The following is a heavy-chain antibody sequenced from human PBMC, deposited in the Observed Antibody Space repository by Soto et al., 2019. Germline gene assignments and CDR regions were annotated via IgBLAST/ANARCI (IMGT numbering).Heavy chain of an antibody. V-gene: IGHV3-48*01. D-gene: IGHD3-3*01. CDR1: GFTFSSYS. CDR2: ISNSSSTI. CDR3: ARRFVTIFGVVHRFAFDI. J-gene: IGHJ3*02. Sequence: EVQLVESGGGLVQPGGSLRLSCAASGFTFSSYSMNWVRQAPGKGLEWVSYISNSSSTIYYADSVKGRFTISRDNAKNSLYLQMNSLRAEDTAVYYCARRFVTIFGVVHRFAFDIWGQGTMVTVSS.